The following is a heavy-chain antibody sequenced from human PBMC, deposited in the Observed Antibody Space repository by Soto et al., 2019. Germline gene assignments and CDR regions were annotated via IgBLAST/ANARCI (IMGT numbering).Heavy chain of an antibody. D-gene: IGHD3-22*01. CDR1: GYSISSGYY. CDR2: IYHSGST. Sequence: PSDTLSLTCAVSGYSISSGYYWGWIRQPPGKGLEWIGSIYHSGSTYYNPSLKSRVTISVDTSKNQFSLKLSSVTAADTAVYYCARDRYYDSSGYSDAFDIWGQGTMVTVS. CDR3: ARDRYYDSSGYSDAFDI. V-gene: IGHV4-38-2*02. J-gene: IGHJ3*02.